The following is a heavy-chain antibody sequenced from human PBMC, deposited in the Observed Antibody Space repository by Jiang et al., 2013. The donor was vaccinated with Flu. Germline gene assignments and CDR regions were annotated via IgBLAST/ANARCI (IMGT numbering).Heavy chain of an antibody. Sequence: GPGLVKPSETLSLTCTVSGGSISSSSYYWGWIRQPPGKGLEWIGSIYYSGSTYYNPSLKSRVTISVDTSKNQFSLKLSSVTAADTAVYYCACNRRDGVLRFLEWLSPPGGVYYFDYWGQGTLGHRLL. V-gene: IGHV4-39*01. CDR1: GGSISSSSYY. CDR3: ACNRRDGVLRFLEWLSPPGGVYYFDY. D-gene: IGHD3-3*01. J-gene: IGHJ4*02. CDR2: IYYSGST.